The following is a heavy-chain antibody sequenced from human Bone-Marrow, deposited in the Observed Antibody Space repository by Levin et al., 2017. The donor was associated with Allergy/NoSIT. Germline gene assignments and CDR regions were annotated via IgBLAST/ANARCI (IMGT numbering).Heavy chain of an antibody. J-gene: IGHJ3*02. Sequence: GGSLRLSCAASGFTFDDYAMHWVRQAPGKGLEWVSGISWNSGSIGYADSVKGRFTISRDHAENSLYLQMNRLRAEDTALYYCAKAHHSPWNDLGHGFDIWGQGTMVTVSS. V-gene: IGHV3-9*01. CDR3: AKAHHSPWNDLGHGFDI. CDR2: ISWNSGSI. CDR1: GFTFDDYA. D-gene: IGHD1-1*01.